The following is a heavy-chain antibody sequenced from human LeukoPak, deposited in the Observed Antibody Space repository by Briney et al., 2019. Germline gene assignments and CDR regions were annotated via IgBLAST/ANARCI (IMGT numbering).Heavy chain of an antibody. Sequence: SETLSLTCTVSGGSISSYYWSWIRQPAGKGLEWIGRIYTSGSTNYNPSLKSRVTMSVDMSKNQFSLKLSSVTAADTAVYYCAREGVGALYYYYYMDVWGKGTTVTVSS. V-gene: IGHV4-4*07. D-gene: IGHD1-26*01. CDR1: GGSISSYY. CDR2: IYTSGST. J-gene: IGHJ6*03. CDR3: AREGVGALYYYYYMDV.